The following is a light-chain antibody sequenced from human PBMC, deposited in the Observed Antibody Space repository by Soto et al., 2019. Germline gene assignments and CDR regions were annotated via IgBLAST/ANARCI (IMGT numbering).Light chain of an antibody. J-gene: IGLJ1*01. Sequence: QSALTQPASVSGSPGQSITISCTGTSSDVGGYKYVSWYQHHPDKAPKLIISVVSNRPSGVSNRFSGSKSGNTASLTISGLQAEDEADYYCGSYTSSDTPYVFGTGTKVIVL. CDR1: SSDVGGYKY. CDR2: VVS. CDR3: GSYTSSDTPYV. V-gene: IGLV2-14*01.